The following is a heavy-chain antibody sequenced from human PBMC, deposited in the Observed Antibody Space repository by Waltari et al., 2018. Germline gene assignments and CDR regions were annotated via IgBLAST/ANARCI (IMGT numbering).Heavy chain of an antibody. V-gene: IGHV3-23*01. D-gene: IGHD6-13*01. Sequence: EVQLLESGGGLVQPGGSLRLSCAASGFTFSSYAMSWVRTAPGKGLEWVSAISGSGGSTYYADSVKGRFTISRDNAKNSLYLQMNSLRAEDTAVYYCARVAVAEYNWFDPWGQGTLVTVSS. J-gene: IGHJ5*02. CDR3: ARVAVAEYNWFDP. CDR2: ISGSGGST. CDR1: GFTFSSYA.